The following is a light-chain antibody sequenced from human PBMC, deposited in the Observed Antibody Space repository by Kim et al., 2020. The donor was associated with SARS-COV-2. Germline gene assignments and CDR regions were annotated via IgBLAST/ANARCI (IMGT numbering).Light chain of an antibody. CDR3: QQYGDLQT. J-gene: IGKJ3*01. V-gene: IGKV1-33*01. Sequence: SASVGDRVTVTCQASQDISNYLNWYQQKPGKAPKLLIYDASNLETGVPSRFSGGGSGTDFTFTINSLQPEDIATYYCQQYGDLQTFGPGTKVDIK. CDR2: DAS. CDR1: QDISNY.